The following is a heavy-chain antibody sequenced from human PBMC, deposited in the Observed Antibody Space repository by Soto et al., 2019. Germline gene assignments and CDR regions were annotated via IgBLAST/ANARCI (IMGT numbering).Heavy chain of an antibody. Sequence: ASLKVSCKASGGTFSSYAISWVRQAPGQGLEWMGGIIPIFGTANYAQKFQGRVTITADESTSTAYMELSSLRSEDTAVYYCARDKVDTAVKDYYYYYGMDVWGQGTTVTVSS. D-gene: IGHD5-18*01. CDR2: IIPIFGTA. J-gene: IGHJ6*02. CDR1: GGTFSSYA. CDR3: ARDKVDTAVKDYYYYYGMDV. V-gene: IGHV1-69*13.